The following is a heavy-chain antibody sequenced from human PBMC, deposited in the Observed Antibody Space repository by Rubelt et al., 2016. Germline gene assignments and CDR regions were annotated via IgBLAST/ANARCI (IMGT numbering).Heavy chain of an antibody. CDR1: GFSLSTTGVG. CDR2: IYWDADK. CDR3: APVIAEAGTSSGFDP. D-gene: IGHD6-13*01. V-gene: IGHV2-5*02. J-gene: IGHJ5*02. Sequence: QITLKESGPTLVKPTQTLTLNCTFSGFSLSTTGVGVGWIRQPPGKALEWLALIYWDADKRYSPSLTSRLTITKDPSKNQVVLRMTNMEPGDTDTYYCAPVIAEAGTSSGFDPWGQGTLVTVSS.